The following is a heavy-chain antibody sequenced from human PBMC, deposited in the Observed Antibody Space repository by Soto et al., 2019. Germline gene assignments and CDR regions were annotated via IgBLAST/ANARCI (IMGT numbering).Heavy chain of an antibody. D-gene: IGHD1-26*01. Sequence: PGESLKISCKGSGYSFTSYWIAWVRQMPGKGLEWMGIIYPGDSDTRYSPSFQGQVTISVDKSISTAYLQWSSLKASDTAMYYCVRRGPYWVPEYYFSLWGRGTLVTVSS. CDR1: GYSFTSYW. J-gene: IGHJ4*02. CDR3: VRRGPYWVPEYYFSL. CDR2: IYPGDSDT. V-gene: IGHV5-51*01.